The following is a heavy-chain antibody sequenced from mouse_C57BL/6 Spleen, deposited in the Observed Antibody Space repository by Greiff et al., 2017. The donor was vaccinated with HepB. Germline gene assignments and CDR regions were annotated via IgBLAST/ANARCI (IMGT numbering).Heavy chain of an antibody. Sequence: EVKLMESGPGLVKPSQSLSLTCSVTGYSITSGYYWNWIRQFPGNKLEWMGYISYDGSNNYNPSLKNRISITRDTSKHQFFLKLNSVTTEDTATYYCARVSGTGDYYAMDYWGQGTSVTVSS. CDR2: ISYDGSN. V-gene: IGHV3-6*01. CDR3: ARVSGTGDYYAMDY. J-gene: IGHJ4*01. CDR1: GYSITSGYY. D-gene: IGHD4-1*01.